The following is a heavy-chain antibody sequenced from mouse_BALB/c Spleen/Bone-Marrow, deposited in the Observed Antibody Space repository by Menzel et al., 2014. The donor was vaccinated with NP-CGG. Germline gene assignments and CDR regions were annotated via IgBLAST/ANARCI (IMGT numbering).Heavy chain of an antibody. V-gene: IGHV14-1*02. CDR3: APVYDGCYVARFAY. Sequence: EVQLQQSGAELVRPGALVKLSCKASGFNIXDYYMHWVKQRPEQGLEWIGWIDPENGNTIYDPKFQGKASITADTSSNTAYLQHSSQTSEDTAHYDYAPVYDGCYVARFAYWGQGTLVTVSA. D-gene: IGHD2-3*01. J-gene: IGHJ3*01. CDR2: IDPENGNT. CDR1: GFNIXDYY.